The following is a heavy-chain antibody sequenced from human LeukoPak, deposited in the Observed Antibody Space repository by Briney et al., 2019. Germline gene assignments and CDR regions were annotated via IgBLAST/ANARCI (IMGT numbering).Heavy chain of an antibody. D-gene: IGHD6-6*01. Sequence: SETLSLTCAVYGGSFSGYYWSWIRQPPGKGLEGIGEINHSGSTNYNPSLKSRVTISVDTSKNQFSLKLSSVTAADTAVYYCARGKRARSSSSYYYYYYMDVWGKGTTVTVSS. CDR1: GGSFSGYY. V-gene: IGHV4-34*01. J-gene: IGHJ6*03. CDR2: INHSGST. CDR3: ARGKRARSSSSYYYYYYMDV.